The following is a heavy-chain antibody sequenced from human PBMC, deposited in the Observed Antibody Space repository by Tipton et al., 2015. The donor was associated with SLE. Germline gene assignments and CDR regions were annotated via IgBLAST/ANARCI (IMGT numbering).Heavy chain of an antibody. CDR1: EFTFSTYA. J-gene: IGHJ4*02. D-gene: IGHD6-19*01. V-gene: IGHV3-30-3*01. Sequence: QVQLVQSGGGAVRPGRSLRLSCAASEFTFSTYAMHWVRQAPGKGLEWVTLISPDGTNKYYADSVKGRFTISRDNSKNALYLQMNSLRAEDTAVYYCARDLLGSGWYGFDYWGQGTLVTVSS. CDR2: ISPDGTNK. CDR3: ARDLLGSGWYGFDY.